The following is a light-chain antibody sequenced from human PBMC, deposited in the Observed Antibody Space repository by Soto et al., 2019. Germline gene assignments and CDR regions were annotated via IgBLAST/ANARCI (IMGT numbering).Light chain of an antibody. CDR3: QQSYTTPTWT. CDR2: AAS. Sequence: DIQMTQSPSSLSASGGDRVTITCRASQSIDNDLNWYQQKPGKAPKVLIYAASSLQSGVPSRFSGSGSGTDFTLTISSLQPEDYATYYCQQSYTTPTWTFGQGTKVEIK. CDR1: QSIDND. V-gene: IGKV1-39*01. J-gene: IGKJ1*01.